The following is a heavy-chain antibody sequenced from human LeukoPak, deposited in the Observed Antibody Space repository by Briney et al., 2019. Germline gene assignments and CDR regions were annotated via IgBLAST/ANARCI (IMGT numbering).Heavy chain of an antibody. CDR3: ARHDRGVMLAFDY. CDR2: INSDGSST. J-gene: IGHJ4*02. V-gene: IGHV3-74*01. CDR1: GFTFSSYW. D-gene: IGHD3-10*01. Sequence: GGSLRLSCAASGFTFSSYWMHWVRQAPGKGLVWVSRINSDGSSTSYADSAKGRFTISRDNAKNTLYLQMNSLRAEDTAVYYCARHDRGVMLAFDYWGQGTLVTVSS.